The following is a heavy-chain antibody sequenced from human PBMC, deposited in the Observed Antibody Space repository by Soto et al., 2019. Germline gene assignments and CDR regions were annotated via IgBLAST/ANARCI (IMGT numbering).Heavy chain of an antibody. CDR2: IYPGDSDT. J-gene: IGHJ6*02. D-gene: IGHD7-27*01. Sequence: GESLKISCKGSGYSFTNYWINWVRQMPGKGLEWMGIIYPGDSDTRYSPSFQGQVTISVDKSINTAYLQWSSLKASDTAIYYCARNQNLGITYYYYGLDVWGQGTTVTVSS. V-gene: IGHV5-51*01. CDR1: GYSFTNYW. CDR3: ARNQNLGITYYYYGLDV.